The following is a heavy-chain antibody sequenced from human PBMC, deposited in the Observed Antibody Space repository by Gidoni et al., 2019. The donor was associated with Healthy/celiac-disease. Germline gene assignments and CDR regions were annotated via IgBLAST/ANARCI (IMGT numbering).Heavy chain of an antibody. D-gene: IGHD5-18*01. V-gene: IGHV3-21*01. CDR3: ASLGYSYYLYYGMDV. J-gene: IGHJ6*02. CDR1: GFTFSSYS. CDR2: LSSSSSYI. Sequence: SLRLSCAASGFTFSSYSMNWVRQAPGKGLEWVSSLSSSSSYIYYADSVKGRFTISRDNAKNSLYLQMNSLRAEDTAVYYCASLGYSYYLYYGMDVWGQGTTVTVSS.